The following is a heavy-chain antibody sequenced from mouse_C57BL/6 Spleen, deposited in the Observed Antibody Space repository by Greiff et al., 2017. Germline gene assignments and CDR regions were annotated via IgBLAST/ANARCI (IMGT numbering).Heavy chain of an antibody. D-gene: IGHD2-2*01. CDR2: ISDGGSYT. V-gene: IGHV5-4*01. CDR1: GFTFSSYA. J-gene: IGHJ2*01. CDR3: ARDRDGYDVGYYFDY. Sequence: EVKLMESGGGLVKPGGSLKLSCAASGFTFSSYAMSWVRQTPEKRLEWVATISDGGSYTYYPDNVKGRFTISRDNAKNNLYLQMSHLKSEDTAMYYCARDRDGYDVGYYFDYWGQGTTLTVSS.